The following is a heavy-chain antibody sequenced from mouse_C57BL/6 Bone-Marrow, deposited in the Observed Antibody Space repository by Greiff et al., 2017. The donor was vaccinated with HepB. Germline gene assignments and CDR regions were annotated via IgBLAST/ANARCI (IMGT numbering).Heavy chain of an antibody. Sequence: EVKLLESGGGLVQPGGSLKLSCAASGIDFSRYWMSWVRRAPGKGLEWIGEINPDSSTINYAPSLKDKFIISRDNAKNTLYLQMSKVRSEDTALYYCARQRYYYGSSYVEYFDYWGQGTTLTVSS. CDR2: INPDSSTI. V-gene: IGHV4-1*01. CDR1: GIDFSRYW. CDR3: ARQRYYYGSSYVEYFDY. J-gene: IGHJ2*01. D-gene: IGHD1-1*01.